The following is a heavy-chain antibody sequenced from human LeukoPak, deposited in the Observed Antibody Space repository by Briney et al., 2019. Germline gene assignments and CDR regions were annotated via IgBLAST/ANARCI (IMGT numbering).Heavy chain of an antibody. CDR1: GGSISSYY. D-gene: IGHD2-2*01. J-gene: IGHJ5*02. V-gene: IGHV4-59*12. CDR3: ARGGVPAARGLDP. Sequence: SETLFLTCTVSGGSISSYYWSWIRQPPGKGLEWIGYIYYSGSTNYNPSLKSRVTISVDTSKNQSSLKLSSVTAADTAVYYCARGGVPAARGLDPWGQGTLVTVSS. CDR2: IYYSGST.